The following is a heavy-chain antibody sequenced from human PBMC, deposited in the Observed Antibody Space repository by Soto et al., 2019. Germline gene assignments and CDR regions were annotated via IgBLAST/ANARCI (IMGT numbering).Heavy chain of an antibody. J-gene: IGHJ6*03. CDR1: GDSFSSNSAA. V-gene: IGHV6-1*01. CDR3: AGTTSHYWYYMDV. D-gene: IGHD1-7*01. CDR2: TYYRSRWYN. Sequence: SPTLSLTCAISGDSFSSNSAAWNWIRQSPSRGLEWLGRTYYRSRWYNDYAVSVRSRITVNPDTSKNQFSLQLTPVTPEDTAVYYCAGTTSHYWYYMDVWGKGTTVTVSS.